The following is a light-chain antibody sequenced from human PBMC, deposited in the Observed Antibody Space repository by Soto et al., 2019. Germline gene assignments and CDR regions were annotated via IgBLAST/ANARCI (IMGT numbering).Light chain of an antibody. CDR1: QNISNY. Sequence: QWTQTPSSLFASVGDRFTITCQASQNISNYLNWYQQKPGKAPKLLIYDASNLERGVPSRFSGSGSGTDFTFTISSLQPEDIATYYCQQYYSNPLTFGGGTNVDIK. V-gene: IGKV1-33*01. CDR3: QQYYSNPLT. CDR2: DAS. J-gene: IGKJ4*01.